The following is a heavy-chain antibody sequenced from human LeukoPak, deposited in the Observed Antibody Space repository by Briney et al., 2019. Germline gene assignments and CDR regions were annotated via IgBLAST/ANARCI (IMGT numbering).Heavy chain of an antibody. D-gene: IGHD5-24*01. J-gene: IGHJ5*02. CDR3: ARDNSVRDEAWWFNP. CDR2: ISPSGGST. Sequence: ASVNVSCKAFGYTFTSNYMHWVRQAPGQGPEWMGVISPSGGSTTYTQKFQGRVTLTRDMSKCTDYLELSSLRSEDTAVYYCARDNSVRDEAWWFNPWGQGTLVTVSS. V-gene: IGHV1-46*01. CDR1: GYTFTSNY.